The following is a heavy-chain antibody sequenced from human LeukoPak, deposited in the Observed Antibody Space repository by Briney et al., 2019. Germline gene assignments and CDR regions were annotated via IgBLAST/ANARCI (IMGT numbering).Heavy chain of an antibody. D-gene: IGHD1-14*01. Sequence: PGGSLRLSCAASGFTFSSYTIHWVRQPPGKGLEWVAVISFDGSNRYYADSVKGRFTISRDNSKNTLYLQMNSLRAEDTAVYYCASSVWSLLSRARRKYYFDYWGQGTLVTVSS. CDR2: ISFDGSNR. CDR3: ASSVWSLLSRARRKYYFDY. J-gene: IGHJ4*02. V-gene: IGHV3-30*14. CDR1: GFTFSSYT.